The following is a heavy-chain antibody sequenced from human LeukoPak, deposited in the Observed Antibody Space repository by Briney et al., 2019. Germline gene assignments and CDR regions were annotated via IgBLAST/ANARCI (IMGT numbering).Heavy chain of an antibody. J-gene: IGHJ4*02. D-gene: IGHD3-22*01. CDR1: GFTFSTYA. CDR2: ITRSGTDT. Sequence: GGSLRLSCEASGFTFSTYAMYWVRQAPGRGLEWVSGITRSGTDTYYADSVKGRFTTSRDNSKNTLYLQMNSLRAEDTAVYYCARDRHKYNYDSGGYPPYWGQGTLVTVSS. V-gene: IGHV3-23*01. CDR3: ARDRHKYNYDSGGYPPY.